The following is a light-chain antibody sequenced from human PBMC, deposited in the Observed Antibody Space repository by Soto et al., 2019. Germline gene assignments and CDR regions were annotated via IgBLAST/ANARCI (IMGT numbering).Light chain of an antibody. CDR1: QNIFSS. V-gene: IGKV1-39*01. CDR3: QQSYSTLFT. CDR2: AAS. Sequence: DIQMTQSPSSLSASVGDRVTITCRAGQNIFSSLNWYQQKPGKAPKLLIYAASSLQSGVPSRFSGSGSGTDFTLTITSLQPEDFATYYCQQSYSTLFTFGPGTKVDIK. J-gene: IGKJ3*01.